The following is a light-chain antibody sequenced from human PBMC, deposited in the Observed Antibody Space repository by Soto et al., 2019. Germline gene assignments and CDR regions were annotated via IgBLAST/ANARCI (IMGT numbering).Light chain of an antibody. J-gene: IGLJ3*02. V-gene: IGLV1-40*01. CDR1: SSNIGAGYV. Sequence: QSALTQPPSVSGAPGQRVTIACTGSSSNIGAGYVVHWYQQLPGTAPKLLIYGNSNRPSGVPDRFSGSKSGTSASLAITGLQAEDEADYYCQSYDSSLRGWVFGGGTKVTVL. CDR3: QSYDSSLRGWV. CDR2: GNS.